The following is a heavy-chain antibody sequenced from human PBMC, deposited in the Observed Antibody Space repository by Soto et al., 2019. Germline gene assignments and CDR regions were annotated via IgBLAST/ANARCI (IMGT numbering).Heavy chain of an antibody. CDR2: IYSSGNT. CDR3: VRDVESPGISGSWGAFDI. J-gene: IGHJ3*02. D-gene: IGHD1-20*01. CDR1: GGSIRNYF. Sequence: SETLSLTCTVSGGSIRNYFWTWIRQPAGKGLEWIGRIYSSGNTVYNASLKSRVTMSIDMSKNQFSLKLSSMTAADTAVYYCVRDVESPGISGSWGAFDIWGQGTVVTVSS. V-gene: IGHV4-4*07.